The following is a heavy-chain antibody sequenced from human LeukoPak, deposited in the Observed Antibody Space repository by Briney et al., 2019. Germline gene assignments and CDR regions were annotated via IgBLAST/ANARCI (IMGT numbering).Heavy chain of an antibody. Sequence: SETLSLTCAVYGGSFSGYYWSWIRQPPGKGLEWIGEINHSGSTNYNPSLKSRVTISVDTSKNQFSLKLSSVTAADTAVYYCARKVYAASLDYWGQGTLVTGSS. CDR2: INHSGST. J-gene: IGHJ4*02. V-gene: IGHV4-34*01. CDR1: GGSFSGYY. D-gene: IGHD2-8*01. CDR3: ARKVYAASLDY.